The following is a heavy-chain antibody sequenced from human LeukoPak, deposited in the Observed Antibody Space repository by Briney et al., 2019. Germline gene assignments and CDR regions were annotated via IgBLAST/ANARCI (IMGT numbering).Heavy chain of an antibody. CDR2: IKHDGGEK. Sequence: GGSLRLSCAASGFTFSRYWMSWVRQAPGKGREGVANIKHDGGEKYYVDPVKGRFTISRDNAKNSLYLQMNSLRAEDTAVYYCARDRSSFFFDYWGQGTLVTVSS. V-gene: IGHV3-7*01. D-gene: IGHD6-6*01. CDR1: GFTFSRYW. J-gene: IGHJ4*02. CDR3: ARDRSSFFFDY.